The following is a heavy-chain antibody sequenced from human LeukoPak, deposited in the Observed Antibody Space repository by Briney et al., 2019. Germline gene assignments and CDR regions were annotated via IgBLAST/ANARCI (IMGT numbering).Heavy chain of an antibody. Sequence: GGSLRLSCAASGFTVSSNYMSWVRQAPGKGLEWVSVIYSGGSTYYADSVKGRFTISRDNSKNTLYLQMNSLRAEDTAVYYCATRGVWYGSSSFDYWGQGTLVTVSS. D-gene: IGHD6-6*01. CDR3: ATRGVWYGSSSFDY. CDR1: GFTVSSNY. V-gene: IGHV3-53*01. CDR2: IYSGGST. J-gene: IGHJ4*02.